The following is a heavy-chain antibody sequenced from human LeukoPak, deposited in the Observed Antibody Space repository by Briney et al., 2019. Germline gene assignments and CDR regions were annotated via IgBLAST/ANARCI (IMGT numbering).Heavy chain of an antibody. CDR3: ARVWRTVTTAPSMVRGVIGFDY. CDR1: GYTFTSYG. Sequence: GASVKVSCKASGYTFTSYGISWVRQAPGQGLEWMGWISAYNGDTNYAQKLQGRVTMTTDTSTSTAYMELRSLRSDDTAVYYCARVWRTVTTAPSMVRGVIGFDYWGQGTLVTVSS. J-gene: IGHJ4*02. V-gene: IGHV1-18*01. CDR2: ISAYNGDT. D-gene: IGHD3-10*01.